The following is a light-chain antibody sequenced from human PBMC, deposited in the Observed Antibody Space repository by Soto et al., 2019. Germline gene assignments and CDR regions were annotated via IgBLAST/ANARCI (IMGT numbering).Light chain of an antibody. CDR2: TAS. J-gene: IGKJ3*01. Sequence: EIQLTQSPSFLSASVGERVTITCRASQGINSNLAWYQQIPGKAPKLLLYTASTLQSAVRSRFSGSGSGTEFTLTISGLKPEDFATYYCQQHYGSPHTFGPGTKVDIK. CDR3: QQHYGSPHT. V-gene: IGKV1-9*01. CDR1: QGINSN.